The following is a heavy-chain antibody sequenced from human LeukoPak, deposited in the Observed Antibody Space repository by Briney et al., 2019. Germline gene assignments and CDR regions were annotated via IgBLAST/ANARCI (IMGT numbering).Heavy chain of an antibody. CDR1: GASISRYY. V-gene: IGHV4-59*01. J-gene: IGHJ3*02. CDR3: ARETYLDAFDI. CDR2: ISYRGST. D-gene: IGHD2/OR15-2a*01. Sequence: SETLSLTCTVSGASISRYYWSWIRQPPGKALEWIGHISYRGSTNYNPSLKSRVTISVDTSKNQFSLKLSSVTAADTAVYYCARETYLDAFDIWGQGTMVTVSS.